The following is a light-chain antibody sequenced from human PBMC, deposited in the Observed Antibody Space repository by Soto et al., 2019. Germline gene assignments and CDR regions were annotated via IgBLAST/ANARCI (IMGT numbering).Light chain of an antibody. Sequence: ALTQPPSASGSPGQSVTISCTGTSSDVGGYNYVSWFQQHPGKAPKLIIHEVNQRPSGVPDRFSGSKSGNTASLTVSGLQAEDEGTYYCSSYGGYNNVVFGTGTKVTV. V-gene: IGLV2-8*01. CDR2: EVN. J-gene: IGLJ1*01. CDR3: SSYGGYNNVV. CDR1: SSDVGGYNY.